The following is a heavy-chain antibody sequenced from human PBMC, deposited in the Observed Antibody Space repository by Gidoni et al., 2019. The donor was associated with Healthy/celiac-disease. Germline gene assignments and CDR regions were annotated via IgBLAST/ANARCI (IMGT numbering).Heavy chain of an antibody. CDR3: ARDWGAVRGVNDY. V-gene: IGHV3-21*01. J-gene: IGHJ4*02. Sequence: EVQLVESGGGLVKPGGSLRLSCAASGFPFSSYSMNWVRQAPGKGLEWVSSISSSSSYIYYADSVKGRFTISRDNAKNSLYLQMNSLRAEDTAVYYCARDWGAVRGVNDYWGQGTLVTVSS. CDR1: GFPFSSYS. CDR2: ISSSSSYI. D-gene: IGHD3-10*01.